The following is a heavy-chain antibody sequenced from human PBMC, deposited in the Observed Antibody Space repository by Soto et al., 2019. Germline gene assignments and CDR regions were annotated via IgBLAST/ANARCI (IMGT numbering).Heavy chain of an antibody. D-gene: IGHD6-19*01. CDR2: ISAYNGNT. J-gene: IGHJ4*02. CDR3: ARLSKAVADFPNNDY. CDR1: GYTFTSYG. V-gene: IGHV1-18*01. Sequence: ASVKVSCKASGYTFTSYGISWVRQAPGQGLEWMGWISAYNGNTNYAQKLQGRVTMTTDTSTSTAYMELRSLRSDDTAVYYCARLSKAVADFPNNDYWGQGTLVTVSS.